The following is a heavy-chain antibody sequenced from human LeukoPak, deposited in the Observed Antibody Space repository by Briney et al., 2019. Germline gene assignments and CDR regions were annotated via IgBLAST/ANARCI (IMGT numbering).Heavy chain of an antibody. D-gene: IGHD5-12*01. Sequence: GGLVQPGRSLRLSCAASGFTFDDYAMHWVRQAPGKGLEWVSGISWNSGSIGYADSVKGRFTISRDNAKNSLYLQMSSLRAEDTALYYCAKGGGYDRGSDAFDIWGQGTMVTVSS. CDR2: ISWNSGSI. CDR3: AKGGGYDRGSDAFDI. J-gene: IGHJ3*02. V-gene: IGHV3-9*01. CDR1: GFTFDDYA.